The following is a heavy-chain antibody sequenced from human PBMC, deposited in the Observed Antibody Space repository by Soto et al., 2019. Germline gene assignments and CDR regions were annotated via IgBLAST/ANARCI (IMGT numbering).Heavy chain of an antibody. V-gene: IGHV5-51*07. CDR3: ARCDYDSTMGGSNWFDP. CDR1: GYTYTRYR. CDR2: IHPGDSHI. D-gene: IGHD3-22*01. Sequence: SLKISWQGSGYTYTRYRIGSVHQLKGKGLEWMGIIHPGDSHIRYSPSFEGLVTISADKSISTAYLQWSSLKASDTAIYYCARCDYDSTMGGSNWFDPWGQGTLVTVSS. J-gene: IGHJ5*02.